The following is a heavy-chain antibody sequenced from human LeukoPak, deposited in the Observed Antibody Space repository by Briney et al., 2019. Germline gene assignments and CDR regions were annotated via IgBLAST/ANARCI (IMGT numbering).Heavy chain of an antibody. CDR3: ERRRSLRDGYIHYYFMDV. CDR1: GGSISSSSDY. D-gene: IGHD5-24*01. Sequence: KPSETLSLTCTVSGGSISSSSDYWGWIRQPPGKGLEWVGSIYYSGSTDYNPSLKSRVAISVDTSKNQFSLKLTSVTAADTAVYYCERRRSLRDGYIHYYFMDVWGKGTTVTVSS. CDR2: IYYSGST. J-gene: IGHJ6*03. V-gene: IGHV4-39*01.